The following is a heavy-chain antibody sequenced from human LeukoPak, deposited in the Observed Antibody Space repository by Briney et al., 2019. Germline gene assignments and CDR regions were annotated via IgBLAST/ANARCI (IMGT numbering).Heavy chain of an antibody. CDR1: GFTFSRYW. J-gene: IGHJ4*02. Sequence: PGGSLRLSCEVSGFTFSRYWMNWVRQTPGTGLEWVANIKEDGSEKYYVDSVTGRFTISRDNAKNSLYLQMNSLRAEDTAVYYCVGWESGTTRYFDSWGQGTLVTVSS. CDR2: IKEDGSEK. CDR3: VGWESGTTRYFDS. V-gene: IGHV3-7*05. D-gene: IGHD1-1*01.